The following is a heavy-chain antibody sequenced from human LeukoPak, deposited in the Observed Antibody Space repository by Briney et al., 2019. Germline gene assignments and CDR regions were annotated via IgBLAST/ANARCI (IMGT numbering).Heavy chain of an antibody. V-gene: IGHV3-48*03. J-gene: IGHJ4*02. CDR3: ATTHDY. CDR1: GFSFTTYE. CDR2: ITSSGSSI. Sequence: PGGSLRLSCAASGFSFTTYEMNWVRQAPGKGLEWVSHITSSGSSIYYADSVKGRFTISRDNAQNSLYLQMNSLRAEDTAVYYCATTHDYWGRGTLVTVSS.